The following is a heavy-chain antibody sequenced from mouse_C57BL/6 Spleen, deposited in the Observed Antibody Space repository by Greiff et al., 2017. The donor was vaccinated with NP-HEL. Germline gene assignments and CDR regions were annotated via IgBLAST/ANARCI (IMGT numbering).Heavy chain of an antibody. Sequence: VQLQQSGAELVRPGASVTLSCKASGYTFTDYEMHWVKQTPVHGLEWIGAIDPETGGTAYNQKFKGKAILTADKSSSTAYMELRSLTSEDSAVYYCTSGAYYYGFDYWGQGTTLTVSS. V-gene: IGHV1-15*01. D-gene: IGHD1-1*01. CDR3: TSGAYYYGFDY. CDR2: IDPETGGT. CDR1: GYTFTDYE. J-gene: IGHJ2*01.